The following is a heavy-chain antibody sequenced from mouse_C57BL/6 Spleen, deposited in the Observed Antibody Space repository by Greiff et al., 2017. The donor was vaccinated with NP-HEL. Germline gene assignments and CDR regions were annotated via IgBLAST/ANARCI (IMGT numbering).Heavy chain of an antibody. CDR3: ARDRGTTVVPYFDY. D-gene: IGHD1-1*01. CDR1: GFTFSSYA. J-gene: IGHJ2*01. V-gene: IGHV5-4*01. CDR2: ISDGGSST. Sequence: EVMLVESGGGLVKPGGSLKLSCAASGFTFSSYAMSWVRQTPEKRLEWVATISDGGSSTYYPDNVKGRFTISRDNAKNNLYLQMSHLKSEDTAMYYCARDRGTTVVPYFDYWGQGTTLTVSS.